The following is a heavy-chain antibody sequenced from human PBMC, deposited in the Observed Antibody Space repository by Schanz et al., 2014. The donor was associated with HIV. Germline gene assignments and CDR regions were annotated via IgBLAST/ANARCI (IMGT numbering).Heavy chain of an antibody. CDR2: ISYDGSNE. D-gene: IGHD6-19*01. CDR3: AREGESSGRAGLFDL. V-gene: IGHV3-30*03. Sequence: QVQLVESGGGVVQPGRSLRLSCAASGFTFSRDGMNWVRQAPGKGLECVAVISYDGSNEYYADSVKGRFTISRDNAKNSLYLQMNSLRGEDTAVYYCAREGESSGRAGLFDLWGQGAMVTVSS. CDR1: GFTFSRDG. J-gene: IGHJ3*01.